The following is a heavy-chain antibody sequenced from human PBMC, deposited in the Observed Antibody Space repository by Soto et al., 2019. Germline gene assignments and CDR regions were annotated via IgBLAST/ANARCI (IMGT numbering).Heavy chain of an antibody. V-gene: IGHV3-9*01. CDR3: AKGRPYASGLEQSWFAP. CDR1: GFIFDDYG. J-gene: IGHJ5*02. D-gene: IGHD3-10*01. CDR2: ISWNGDTK. Sequence: EVQLVESGGGLVQPGRSLRLSCAASGFIFDDYGMHWVRQAPGKGLEWVSGISWNGDTKGYADSVKGRFPISIDNAKHSLYLQINSLRDEDTALYYGAKGRPYASGLEQSWFAPWGHGNLVTVSS.